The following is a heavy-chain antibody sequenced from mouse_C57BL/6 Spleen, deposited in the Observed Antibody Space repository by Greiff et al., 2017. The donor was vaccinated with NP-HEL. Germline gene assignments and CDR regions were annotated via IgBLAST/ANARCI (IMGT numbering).Heavy chain of an antibody. CDR2: IHPTSGST. J-gene: IGHJ3*01. CDR3: ARPRQLRSFAY. V-gene: IGHV1-64*01. CDR1: GYTFTSYW. D-gene: IGHD3-2*02. Sequence: VQLQQPGAELVKPGASVKLSCKASGYTFTSYWMHWVKQRPGQGLEWIGMIHPTSGSTNYNEKFKSKATLTVDKSSSTAYMQLSRLTSEDSAVYYCARPRQLRSFAYWGQGTLVTVSA.